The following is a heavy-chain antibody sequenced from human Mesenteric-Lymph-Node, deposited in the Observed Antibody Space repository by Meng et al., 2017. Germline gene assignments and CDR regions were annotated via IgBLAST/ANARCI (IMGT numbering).Heavy chain of an antibody. CDR1: GYTFSGHY. CDR3: ARQWGTGYCSSTSCYRFDP. Sequence: ASVKVSCKASGYTFSGHYIHWVRQAPGQGLQWLGRINPNNGDTNYAQKFQGRVTMTRDTSISTAYMDLNRLISDDTAVYYCARQWGTGYCSSTSCYRFDPWGQGTLVTVSS. J-gene: IGHJ5*02. D-gene: IGHD2-2*02. CDR2: INPNNGDT. V-gene: IGHV1-2*06.